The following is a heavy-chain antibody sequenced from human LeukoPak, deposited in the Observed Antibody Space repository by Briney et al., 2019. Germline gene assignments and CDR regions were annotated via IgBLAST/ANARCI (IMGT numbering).Heavy chain of an antibody. CDR1: GFTFSSYE. CDR2: IRGSGDRT. Sequence: PGGSLRLSCAASGFTFSSYEMNWVRQAPGKGLEWVSAIRGSGDRTHYADSVKGRFTISRDNSKNTLYLQMNSLRAEDTAVYYCAKDSKIVGATFRSYHYMDVWGKGTAVTVSS. V-gene: IGHV3-23*01. D-gene: IGHD1-26*01. CDR3: AKDSKIVGATFRSYHYMDV. J-gene: IGHJ6*03.